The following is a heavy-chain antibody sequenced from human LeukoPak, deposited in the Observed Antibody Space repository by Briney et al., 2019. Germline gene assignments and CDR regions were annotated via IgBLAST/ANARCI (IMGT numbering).Heavy chain of an antibody. CDR3: ARHDGTISLNWFDP. V-gene: IGHV4-30-4*08. J-gene: IGHJ5*02. CDR1: GGSISSGAYY. Sequence: PSETLSLTCTASGGSISSGAYYWSWIRQHPGKAVEWIGYMSNSGSAYYTPSLRSRVTISVDTSKNQFSLNLYSVTAADTAVYYCARHDGTISLNWFDPWGQGSLVTVSS. CDR2: MSNSGSA. D-gene: IGHD3-3*01.